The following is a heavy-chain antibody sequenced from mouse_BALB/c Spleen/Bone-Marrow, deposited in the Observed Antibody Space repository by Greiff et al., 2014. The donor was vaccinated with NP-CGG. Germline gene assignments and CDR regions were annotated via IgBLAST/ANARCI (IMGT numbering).Heavy chain of an antibody. Sequence: QVQLQQSGAELVKPGAPVKLSCKASGYTFTSYWMNWVKQRPGRGLEWIGRIDPSDSETHYNQKFKDKATLTVDKSSSTAYIQVSSLTSEDSAVYHCARALGDGYYYAMDYWGPGTSVTVSS. CDR1: GYTFTSYW. CDR3: ARALGDGYYYAMDY. D-gene: IGHD2-3*01. J-gene: IGHJ4*01. V-gene: IGHV1-69*02. CDR2: IDPSDSET.